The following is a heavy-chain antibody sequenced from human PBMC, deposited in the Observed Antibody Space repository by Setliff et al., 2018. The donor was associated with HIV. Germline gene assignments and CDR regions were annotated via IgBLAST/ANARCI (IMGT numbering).Heavy chain of an antibody. J-gene: IGHJ4*02. D-gene: IGHD1-26*01. CDR1: GYTFTGYY. CDR2: LNPKTGVA. CDR3: ARGTVVGATIYYFDY. V-gene: IGHV1-2*06. Sequence: ASVKVSCKASGYTFTGYYLHWVRQAPGQGLQWMGRLNPKTGVAHFAQTFQGRVTMTRDTSIGIAFMELSRVKSAGTAVYFCARGTVVGATIYYFDYWGQGTLVTVSS.